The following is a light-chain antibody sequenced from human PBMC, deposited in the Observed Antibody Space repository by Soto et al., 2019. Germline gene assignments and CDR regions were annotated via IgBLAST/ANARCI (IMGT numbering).Light chain of an antibody. CDR3: SSFTSSSVV. J-gene: IGLJ2*01. CDR2: DVS. V-gene: IGLV2-14*01. CDR1: SSDVGGYKY. Sequence: QSALTQPASVSGSPGQSITIYCTGTSSDVGGYKYVSWYQQHPGKAPKLMIYDVSNRPSGVSNRFSGSKSGNTASLTISGLQAEDEADYYCSSFTSSSVVFGGGTKLTVL.